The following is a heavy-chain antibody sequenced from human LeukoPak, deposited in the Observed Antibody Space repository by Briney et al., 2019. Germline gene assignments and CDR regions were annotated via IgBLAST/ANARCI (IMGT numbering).Heavy chain of an antibody. J-gene: IGHJ4*02. D-gene: IGHD3-10*01. CDR2: IRSKAYGGTT. CDR3: AKDLAGWFGELGGFDY. Sequence: PGGSLRLSCTTSGFTFGDYAMSWVRQAPGKGLEWVGFIRSKAYGGTTEYAASVKGRFTISRDDSKSIAYLQMNSLKTEDTAVYYCAKDLAGWFGELGGFDYWGQGTLVTVSS. V-gene: IGHV3-49*04. CDR1: GFTFGDYA.